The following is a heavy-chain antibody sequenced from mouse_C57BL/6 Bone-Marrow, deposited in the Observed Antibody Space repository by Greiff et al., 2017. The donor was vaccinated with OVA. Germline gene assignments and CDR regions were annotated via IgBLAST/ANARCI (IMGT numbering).Heavy chain of an antibody. CDR1: GFSLTSYG. CDR3: ARNGGRQLRIRFSYYFDY. CDR2: IWSGGST. Sequence: VMLVESGPGLVQPSQSLSITCTVSGFSLTSYGVHWVRQSPGKGLEWLGVIWSGGSTDYNAAFISRLSISKDNSKSQVFFKMNSLQADDTAIYYCARNGGRQLRIRFSYYFDYWGQGTTLTVSS. D-gene: IGHD3-2*02. V-gene: IGHV2-2*01. J-gene: IGHJ2*01.